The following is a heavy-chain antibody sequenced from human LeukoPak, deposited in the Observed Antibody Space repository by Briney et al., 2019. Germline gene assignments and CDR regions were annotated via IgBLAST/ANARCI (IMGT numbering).Heavy chain of an antibody. D-gene: IGHD3-10*01. J-gene: IGHJ4*02. Sequence: PGRSLRLSCAASGFTFSSYGMHWVRQAPGKGLEWVAVISYDGSNKYYADSVKGRFTISRDNSKNTLYLQMNSLRAEDTAVYYCAQDPRGSYYDSGSYYDYWGQGTLVTVSS. V-gene: IGHV3-30*18. CDR1: GFTFSSYG. CDR3: AQDPRGSYYDSGSYYDY. CDR2: ISYDGSNK.